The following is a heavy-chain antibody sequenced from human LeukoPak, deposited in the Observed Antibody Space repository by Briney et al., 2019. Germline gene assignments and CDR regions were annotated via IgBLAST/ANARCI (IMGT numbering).Heavy chain of an antibody. Sequence: GGSLRLSCAASGFAFSTYAMSWVRQAPGKGLEWVSAISGNGGKTYYADSVRGRFTISRDNSKNTLYLQMNSLRPGDTAVYYCAKDLRYSFDYWGQGILVTVSS. CDR2: ISGNGGKT. D-gene: IGHD1-14*01. J-gene: IGHJ4*02. CDR3: AKDLRYSFDY. V-gene: IGHV3-23*01. CDR1: GFAFSTYA.